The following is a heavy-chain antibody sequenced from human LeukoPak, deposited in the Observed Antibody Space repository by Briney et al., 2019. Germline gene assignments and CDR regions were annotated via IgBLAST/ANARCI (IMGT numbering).Heavy chain of an antibody. D-gene: IGHD3-3*01. Sequence: ASVKVSCKASGYTFTSYDINWVRQATGQGLEWMGWMNPNSGNTGCAQKFQGRVTMTRNTSISTAYMELSSLRSEDTAVYYCARGLGRYDFWSGYYVTLFDYWGQGTLVTVSS. CDR2: MNPNSGNT. J-gene: IGHJ4*02. CDR3: ARGLGRYDFWSGYYVTLFDY. CDR1: GYTFTSYD. V-gene: IGHV1-8*01.